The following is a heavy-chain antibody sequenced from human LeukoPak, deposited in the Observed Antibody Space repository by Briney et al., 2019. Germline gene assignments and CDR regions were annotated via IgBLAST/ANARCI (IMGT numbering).Heavy chain of an antibody. V-gene: IGHV3-23*01. J-gene: IGHJ4*02. CDR3: AKGMTTVTTEFDF. D-gene: IGHD4-11*01. CDR1: GFTFTSYA. CDR2: ITNGGGST. Sequence: PGGSLRLSRAASGFTFTSYAMTWVRQAPGKGLQWVSAITNGGGSTFYADSVKGRFTISRDNSRSTLYLQMNSLRAEDTALYYCAKGMTTVTTEFDFWGQGTLVTVSS.